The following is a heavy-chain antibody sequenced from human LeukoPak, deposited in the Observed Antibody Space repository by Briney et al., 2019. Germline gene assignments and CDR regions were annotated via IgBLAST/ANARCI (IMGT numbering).Heavy chain of an antibody. CDR3: ARSQSSGKTAAGDAYYFYHGMDV. Sequence: PSETLSLTCTVSGGSIRNYYWTWIRQPPGKGLEWIGYRHYSGSTNYNPSLQSRVGMSIDTSKNQFSLNLSSVTAADTALYYCARSQSSGKTAAGDAYYFYHGMDVWGLGTTVTVS. J-gene: IGHJ6*02. CDR2: RHYSGST. CDR1: GGSIRNYY. V-gene: IGHV4-59*01. D-gene: IGHD6-13*01.